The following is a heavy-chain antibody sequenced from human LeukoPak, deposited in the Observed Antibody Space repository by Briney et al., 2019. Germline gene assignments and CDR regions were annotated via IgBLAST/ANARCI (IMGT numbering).Heavy chain of an antibody. CDR2: FYYTGST. CDR1: GGSISSGPYY. Sequence: SETLSLTCTVSGGSISSGPYYWVWIRQPPGKGLEWIGYFYYTGSTNYNPSLKSRLTISVDTSKNQFSLNLNSVTAADAAVYYGPREYRSSSHDYWGQGTLVTVSS. J-gene: IGHJ4*02. V-gene: IGHV4-39*02. CDR3: PREYRSSSHDY. D-gene: IGHD6-6*01.